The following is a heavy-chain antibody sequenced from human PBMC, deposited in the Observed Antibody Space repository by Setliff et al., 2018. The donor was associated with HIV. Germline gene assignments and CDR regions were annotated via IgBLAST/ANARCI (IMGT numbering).Heavy chain of an antibody. J-gene: IGHJ6*03. D-gene: IGHD6-19*01. CDR2: IYYSGST. V-gene: IGHV4-59*01. CDR1: GGSISSYY. Sequence: SETLSLTCTVSGGSISSYYWSWIRQPPGKGLEWIGYIYYSGSTNYNPSLKSRVTISVDTSKNQFSLKLSSVTAADTAVYYCARGGSSGWERGLGYYYYYYMDVWGKGSTVTV. CDR3: ARGGSSGWERGLGYYYYYYMDV.